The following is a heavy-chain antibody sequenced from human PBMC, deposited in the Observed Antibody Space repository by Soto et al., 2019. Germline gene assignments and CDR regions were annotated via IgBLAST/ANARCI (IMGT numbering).Heavy chain of an antibody. Sequence: SETLSLTCTVCGGSLSSYYWSWIRQPPGKGLEWIEYIYYSGSTNYNPSLKSRVTISVDTSKNQLSLRLSSVTAADTAVYYCATFHYDILTGYPYWGQGTLVTVSS. CDR1: GGSLSSYY. CDR3: ATFHYDILTGYPY. J-gene: IGHJ4*02. D-gene: IGHD3-9*01. V-gene: IGHV4-59*01. CDR2: IYYSGST.